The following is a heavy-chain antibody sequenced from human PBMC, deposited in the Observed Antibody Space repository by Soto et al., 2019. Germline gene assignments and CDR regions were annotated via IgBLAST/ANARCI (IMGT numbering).Heavy chain of an antibody. CDR2: MYYGGST. CDR3: ARDIAIAWFFL. J-gene: IGHJ5*02. D-gene: IGHD2-15*01. CDR1: GGSIGTSY. Sequence: SETLSLTCTVSGGSIGTSYWGWIRQPPGKGLEWIGTMYYGGSTYYNPSLKSRVTISVDTSKNQFSLSLTSVTAADTAVYYCARDIAIAWFFLWGHGXLVTVSS. V-gene: IGHV4-39*02.